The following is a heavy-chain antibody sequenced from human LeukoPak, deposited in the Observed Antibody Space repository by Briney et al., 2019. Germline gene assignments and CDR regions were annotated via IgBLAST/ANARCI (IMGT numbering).Heavy chain of an antibody. Sequence: GEPLKISCKGSGYSFTNYWIGWVRQTPGKGLEWMGTINPDDSEIKYSPSLQGQVTISADKSISTAYLQWSSLKASDTAMYYCASPPEPYYYDSSGYYYWGQGTLVTVSS. CDR2: INPDDSEI. CDR3: ASPPEPYYYDSSGYYY. V-gene: IGHV5-51*01. J-gene: IGHJ4*02. D-gene: IGHD3-22*01. CDR1: GYSFTNYW.